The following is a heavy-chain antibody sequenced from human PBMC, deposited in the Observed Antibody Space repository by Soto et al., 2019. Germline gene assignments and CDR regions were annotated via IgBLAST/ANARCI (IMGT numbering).Heavy chain of an antibody. CDR1: GGTFSSYA. Sequence: SVKVSCKASGGTFSSYAISWVRQAPGQGLEWMGGIIPIFGTANYAQKFQGRVTITADESTSTAYMELSSLRSEDTAVYYCAREVVEGSYGPHQSKTSGGQGDNDPNKNYSDYWGRGTLVTVSS. CDR3: AREVVEGSYGPHQSKTSGGQGDNDPNKNYSDY. CDR2: IIPIFGTA. V-gene: IGHV1-69*13. J-gene: IGHJ4*02. D-gene: IGHD5-18*01.